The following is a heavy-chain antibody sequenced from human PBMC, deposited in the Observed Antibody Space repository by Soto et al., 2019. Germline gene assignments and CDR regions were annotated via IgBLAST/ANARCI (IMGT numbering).Heavy chain of an antibody. Sequence: QVQLVQSGAAVKKPESSVKVSCKAPGGTFSTYAISWVRQAPGQGLEWMGGIIPMFGTANYAQRFQDRVTITADESTNTVDMELSSLRSEDTAVYFCASGIQLWLRRINNGYSGWGQGTLVTVSS. D-gene: IGHD5-18*01. CDR2: IIPMFGTA. CDR3: ASGIQLWLRRINNGYSG. CDR1: GGTFSTYA. V-gene: IGHV1-69*12. J-gene: IGHJ4*02.